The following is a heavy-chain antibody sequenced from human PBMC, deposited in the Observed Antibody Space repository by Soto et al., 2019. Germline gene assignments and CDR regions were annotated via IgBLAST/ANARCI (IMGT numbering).Heavy chain of an antibody. Sequence: PSETLSLTCTVSGGSISSSTYHWAWIRQPPGKGLEWVGSIYYSGSSFHNPSLRSRLTMSVDTSKNQFSLNLRSVIAVDTAVYYCGRFSLLGAKFDYWGQGALVTVSS. J-gene: IGHJ4*02. V-gene: IGHV4-39*01. CDR2: IYYSGSS. CDR1: GGSISSSTYH. CDR3: GRFSLLGAKFDY. D-gene: IGHD1-26*01.